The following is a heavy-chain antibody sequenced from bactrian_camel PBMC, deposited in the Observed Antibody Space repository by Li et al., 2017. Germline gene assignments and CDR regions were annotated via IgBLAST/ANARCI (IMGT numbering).Heavy chain of an antibody. CDR1: GYTYSTKY. CDR3: AAKAQFCDLTPRWYTE. V-gene: IGHV3S54*01. Sequence: HVQLVESGGGSVRAGGSLRLSCVASGYTYSTKYVGWFRLAPGEEREAVAAIYTGGGITYYAASVKGRFTISQDDAKNTLYLQMNTLKPEDTAIYYCAAKAQFCDLTPRWYTEWGQGTQVTVS. J-gene: IGHJ4*01. D-gene: IGHD2*01. CDR2: IYTGGGIT.